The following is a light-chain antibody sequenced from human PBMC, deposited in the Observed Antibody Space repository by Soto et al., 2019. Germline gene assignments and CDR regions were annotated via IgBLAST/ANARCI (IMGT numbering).Light chain of an antibody. J-gene: IGKJ2*01. V-gene: IGKV3-15*01. Sequence: EIVMTQSPATLSVSPGERATLSCRASQSVGRNLAWYQQKPGQAPRLLIYSASTRATGVPARFSGSGSGTEFTLTITSLQSEDFAVYHCHQYNNWPPDTFGQGTKLEIK. CDR3: HQYNNWPPDT. CDR1: QSVGRN. CDR2: SAS.